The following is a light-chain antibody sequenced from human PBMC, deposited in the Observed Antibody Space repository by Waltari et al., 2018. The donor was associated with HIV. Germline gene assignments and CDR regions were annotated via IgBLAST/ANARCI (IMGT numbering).Light chain of an antibody. CDR1: QSVSSN. CDR3: QQYNNWPPIT. V-gene: IGKV3-15*01. Sequence: EIGIAPVPTTLAGAPGGRANPSCRATQSVSSNLAWYQQKPGQAPRLLIYGASTRATGIPDRFSGSGSGTEFTLTITSLQSEDFAVYYCQQYNNWPPITFGQGTRLEIK. J-gene: IGKJ5*01. CDR2: GAS.